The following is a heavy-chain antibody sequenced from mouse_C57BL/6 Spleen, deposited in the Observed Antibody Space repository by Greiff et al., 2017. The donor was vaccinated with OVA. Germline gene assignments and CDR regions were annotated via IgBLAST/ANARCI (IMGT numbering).Heavy chain of an antibody. J-gene: IGHJ3*01. CDR1: GYTFTSYW. CDR2: IYPGSGST. D-gene: IGHD3-3*01. V-gene: IGHV1-55*01. Sequence: VQLQQPGAELVKPGASVKMSCKASGYTFTSYWITWVKQRPGQGLEWIGDIYPGSGSTYYNEKLKSKATQTVETSSSTAYMQLSSLASEDTAVYYCARGGRGGFAYWGQGTLVTVSA. CDR3: ARGGRGGFAY.